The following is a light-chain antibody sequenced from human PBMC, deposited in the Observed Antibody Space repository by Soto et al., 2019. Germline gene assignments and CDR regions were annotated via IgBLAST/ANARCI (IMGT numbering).Light chain of an antibody. J-gene: IGKJ5*01. CDR1: QSVSSSQ. CDR3: QHYGNSPLT. V-gene: IGKV3-20*01. CDR2: GAS. Sequence: EIVLTQSPGTLSLSPGEGATLSCRAGQSVSSSQLAWYQQKPGQAPRLLVYGASSRATGIPERFSGSVSETDFTLSISRLEPEDFAVYYFQHYGNSPLTFGQGTRLESK.